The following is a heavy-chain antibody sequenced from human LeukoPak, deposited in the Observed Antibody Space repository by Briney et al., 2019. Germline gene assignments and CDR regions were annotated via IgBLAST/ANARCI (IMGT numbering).Heavy chain of an antibody. CDR1: GFTFSSYA. CDR3: AKRKGQVLSNWYFDF. J-gene: IGHJ2*01. V-gene: IGHV3-23*01. CDR2: VTGSGSTT. Sequence: GGSLRLSCAASGFTFSSYAMSWVRQAPGKGLEWVSGVTGSGSTTYYADSVKGRFTISRDNSKNTLYFQMNSLRAEDTAVYYCAKRKGQVLSNWYFDFWGRGTLVTVSS.